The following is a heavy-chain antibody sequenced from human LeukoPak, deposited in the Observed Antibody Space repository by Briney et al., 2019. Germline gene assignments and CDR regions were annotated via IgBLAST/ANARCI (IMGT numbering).Heavy chain of an antibody. CDR2: IIPILGIA. CDR1: GGTFSSYA. Sequence: SVKVSCKASGGTFSSYAISWVRPAPGQGLEWRGRIIPILGIANYAQKFQGRVTITADKSTSTAYMKLSSLRSEDTAVYYCASLSLGYYYGMDVWGQGTTVTVSS. CDR3: ASLSLGYYYGMDV. V-gene: IGHV1-69*04. D-gene: IGHD3-16*02. J-gene: IGHJ6*02.